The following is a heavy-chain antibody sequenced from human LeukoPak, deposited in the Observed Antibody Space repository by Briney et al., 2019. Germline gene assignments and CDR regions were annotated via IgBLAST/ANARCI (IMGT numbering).Heavy chain of an antibody. Sequence: GESLKISCQGSGYSFTSFWINWVRQMPGEGLEWMGRVDPHDSSTTYSPSFEGHVTMSADNSISTAYLQWSSLKASDTALYYCARRRVCSGGRCYSDFWGQGSLVTVSS. CDR1: GYSFTSFW. J-gene: IGHJ4*02. CDR2: VDPHDSST. V-gene: IGHV5-10-1*01. CDR3: ARRRVCSGGRCYSDF. D-gene: IGHD2-15*01.